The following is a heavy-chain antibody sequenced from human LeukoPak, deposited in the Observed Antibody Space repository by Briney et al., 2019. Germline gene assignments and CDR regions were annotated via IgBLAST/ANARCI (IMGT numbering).Heavy chain of an antibody. CDR1: GGSISSYY. V-gene: IGHV4-59*04. CDR2: IYYSGST. CDR3: ARQGYYDSSGYYRGSAFDI. D-gene: IGHD3-22*01. Sequence: SETLSLTCTVSGGSISSYYWSWIRQPPGKGLEWIGSIYYSGSTYYNPSLKSRVTISVDTSKNQFSLKLSSVTAADTAVYYCARQGYYDSSGYYRGSAFDIWGQGTMVTVSS. J-gene: IGHJ3*02.